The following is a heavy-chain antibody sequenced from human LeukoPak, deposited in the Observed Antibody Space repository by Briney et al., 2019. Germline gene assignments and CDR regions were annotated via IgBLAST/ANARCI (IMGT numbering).Heavy chain of an antibody. CDR3: AKDPHYYGSGSYYKAVDY. D-gene: IGHD3-10*01. CDR2: IRNSDGMT. CDR1: GFNINTYT. J-gene: IGHJ4*02. V-gene: IGHV3-23*01. Sequence: GGSLRLSCDASGFNINTYTMYWVRQAPGQGLEWVSGIRNSDGMTYYADSVRGRLTISTDNSKNTLYLQMNSLRAEDTAVYYCAKDPHYYGSGSYYKAVDYWGQGTLVTVSS.